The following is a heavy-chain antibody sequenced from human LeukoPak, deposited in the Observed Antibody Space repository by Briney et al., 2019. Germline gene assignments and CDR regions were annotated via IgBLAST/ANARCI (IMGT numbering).Heavy chain of an antibody. J-gene: IGHJ4*02. CDR3: TTELWFGELLLGY. CDR2: SESRSDGGAT. CDR1: GFTLSKAW. Sequence: GGSLRLSCAASGFTLSKAWMSWVRPAPGKGLEWIGRSESRSDGGATVLAAPVKGRFTISRDDSKNTLYLQMNRLKTDDTAVYYCTTELWFGELLLGYWGQGALVTVSS. D-gene: IGHD3-10*01. V-gene: IGHV3-15*04.